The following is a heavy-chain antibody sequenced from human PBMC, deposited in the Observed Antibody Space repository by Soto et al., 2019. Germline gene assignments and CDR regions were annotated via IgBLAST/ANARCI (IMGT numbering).Heavy chain of an antibody. CDR3: ARQKQFGVYYGSGRRIYTTGFDP. Sequence: PSETLSLTCAVYGGSFSGYYWSWIRQPPGKGLEWIGEINHSGSTNYNPSLKSRVTISVDTSKNQFSLKLSSVTAADTAVYYCARQKQFGVYYGSGRRIYTTGFDPWGQGTLVTVSS. D-gene: IGHD3-10*01. V-gene: IGHV4-34*01. J-gene: IGHJ5*02. CDR2: INHSGST. CDR1: GGSFSGYY.